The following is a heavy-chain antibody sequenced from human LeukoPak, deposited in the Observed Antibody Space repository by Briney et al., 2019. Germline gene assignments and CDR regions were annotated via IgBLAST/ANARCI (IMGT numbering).Heavy chain of an antibody. J-gene: IGHJ4*02. V-gene: IGHV3-64D*09. CDR1: GFTFSSYA. CDR3: VKDVGGSYAFDY. CDR2: INDNGGRT. D-gene: IGHD1-26*01. Sequence: GGSLRLSCAASGFTFSSYAMHWVRQAPGKGLEYVSGINDNGGRTHYGDSVKGRFSISRDNSKNTLHLQMSTLRAEDTALYYCVKDVGGSYAFDYWGQGILVTVAS.